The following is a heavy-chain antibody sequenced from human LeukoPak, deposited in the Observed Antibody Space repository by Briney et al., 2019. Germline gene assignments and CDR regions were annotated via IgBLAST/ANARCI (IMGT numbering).Heavy chain of an antibody. CDR1: GFTFSSYW. CDR3: ARGGRVGAIGVNGVKY. Sequence: GGSLRLSCAASGFTFSSYWMSWVRQAPGKGLEWVANIKQDGSEKYYVDSVKGRFTISRDNAKNSLYLQMNSLRAEDTAVYYCARGGRVGAIGVNGVKYWGQGTLVTASS. J-gene: IGHJ4*02. D-gene: IGHD1-26*01. CDR2: IKQDGSEK. V-gene: IGHV3-7*04.